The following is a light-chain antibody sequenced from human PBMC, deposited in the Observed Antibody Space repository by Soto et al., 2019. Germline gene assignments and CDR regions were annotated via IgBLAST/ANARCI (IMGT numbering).Light chain of an antibody. CDR2: QDN. V-gene: IGLV6-57*04. CDR1: GGSIANNY. J-gene: IGLJ3*02. CDR3: HFYDSRALGV. Sequence: NFMLTQPHSVSESPGKTVTISCTRSGGSIANNYVQWYQQRPGSAPTPVIYQDNERPSGVPDRFSGSIDSSSNSASLTISGLRTEDEADYYCHFYDSRALGVFGGGTKLTVL.